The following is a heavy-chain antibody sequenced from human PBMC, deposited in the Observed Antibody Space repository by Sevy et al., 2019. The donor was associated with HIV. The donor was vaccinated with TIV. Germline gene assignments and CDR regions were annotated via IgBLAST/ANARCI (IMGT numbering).Heavy chain of an antibody. V-gene: IGHV3-23*01. CDR3: AKGGGYDSPKYYDYMDV. Sequence: GGSLRLSCAASGFTFSNYAMSWVRQAPGKGLEWVSAITGSGDATYYGDSVKGRFTISRDNSKNTLVLQMNSLRDADTASYYCAKGGGYDSPKYYDYMDVWGKGTTVTVSS. J-gene: IGHJ6*03. D-gene: IGHD5-12*01. CDR1: GFTFSNYA. CDR2: ITGSGDAT.